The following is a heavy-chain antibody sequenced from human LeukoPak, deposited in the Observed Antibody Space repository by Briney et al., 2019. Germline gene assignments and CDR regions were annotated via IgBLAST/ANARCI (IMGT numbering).Heavy chain of an antibody. CDR3: ARVFARGGEISGSYYYY. CDR2: INPMFGAA. J-gene: IGHJ4*02. V-gene: IGHV1-69*05. D-gene: IGHD1-26*01. CDR1: GGTFSSYA. Sequence: SVKVSCKASGGTFSSYAISWVRQSPGQGLEWMGGINPMFGAANYAQNFQGRVTITTDESTSTAYMELSSLGSEDTAMYYCARVFARGGEISGSYYYYWGQGTLVTVSS.